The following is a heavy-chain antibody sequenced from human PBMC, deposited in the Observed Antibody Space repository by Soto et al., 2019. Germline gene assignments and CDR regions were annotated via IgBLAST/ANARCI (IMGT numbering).Heavy chain of an antibody. CDR2: IWYDGSNK. Sequence: GGSLRLSCASSGCTFSSYGMHWVRQAPGKGREWVAVIWYDGSNKYYADSVKGRFTISRDNSKNTLYLQMNSLRAEDTAVYYCARDPSHYQLLPRNTYYYGMDVWGQGTTVTVSS. D-gene: IGHD2-2*01. CDR1: GCTFSSYG. J-gene: IGHJ6*02. V-gene: IGHV3-33*01. CDR3: ARDPSHYQLLPRNTYYYGMDV.